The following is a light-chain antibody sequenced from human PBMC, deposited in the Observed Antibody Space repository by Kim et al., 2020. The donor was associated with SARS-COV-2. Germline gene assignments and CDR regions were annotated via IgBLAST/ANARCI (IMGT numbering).Light chain of an antibody. CDR3: QVWDSSSASAV. CDR2: YDS. CDR1: IIGSKS. Sequence: SYELTQPPSVSVAPGKTARITCGGNIIGSKSVHWYQQKPGQAPVVVIYYDSDRPSGIPERFSGSNSGNTATLIISRVEAGDEADYYCQVWDSSSASAVFGGGTQLTVL. V-gene: IGLV3-21*04. J-gene: IGLJ7*01.